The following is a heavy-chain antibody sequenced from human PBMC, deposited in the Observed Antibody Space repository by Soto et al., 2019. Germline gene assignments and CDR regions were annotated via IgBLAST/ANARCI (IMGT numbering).Heavy chain of an antibody. D-gene: IGHD3-22*01. Sequence: PSETLSLTGAVSVGSISSSNWWSWVRQPPGKGLEWIGEIYHSGSTNYNPSLKSRVTISVDKSKNQFSLKLSSVTAADTAVYYCARNEYYYDSSGPNYGMDVWGQGTTVTVSS. CDR1: VGSISSSNW. J-gene: IGHJ6*02. CDR3: ARNEYYYDSSGPNYGMDV. CDR2: IYHSGST. V-gene: IGHV4-4*02.